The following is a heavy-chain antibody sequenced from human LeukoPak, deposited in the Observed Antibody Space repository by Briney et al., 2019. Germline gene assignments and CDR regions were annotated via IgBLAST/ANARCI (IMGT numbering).Heavy chain of an antibody. CDR2: ISHDGSSK. V-gene: IGHV3-30-3*01. CDR3: ARDFLVYGDYGPLFDP. CDR1: GFTFTSYA. J-gene: IGHJ5*02. Sequence: GGSLRLSCAASGFTFTSYAIHWVRQAPGKGLEWVALISHDGSSKYYADSVKGRFTISRDNSKNTLYLEMNSLRAEDTAVYFCARDFLVYGDYGPLFDPRGQGTLVTVSS. D-gene: IGHD4-17*01.